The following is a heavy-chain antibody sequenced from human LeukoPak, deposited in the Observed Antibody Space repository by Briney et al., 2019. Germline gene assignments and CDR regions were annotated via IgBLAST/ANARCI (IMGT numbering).Heavy chain of an antibody. CDR3: ARDVITMIVVAQLSPINWFDP. D-gene: IGHD3-22*01. J-gene: IGHJ5*02. CDR1: GGSISSSSYY. CDR2: IYYSGST. V-gene: IGHV4-39*07. Sequence: PSETLSLTCTVSGGSISSSSYYWGWIRQPPGKGLEWIGSIYYSGSTYYNPSLKSRVTISVDTSKNQFSLKLSSVTAADTAVYYCARDVITMIVVAQLSPINWFDPWGQGTLVTVSS.